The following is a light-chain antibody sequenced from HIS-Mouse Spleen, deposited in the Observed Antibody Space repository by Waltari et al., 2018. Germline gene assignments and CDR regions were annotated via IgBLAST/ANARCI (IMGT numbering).Light chain of an antibody. CDR3: CSYAGSSTVV. CDR2: EGS. Sequence: QSALTQPASVSGSPGQSITISCTGTSSDVGSYNLVSWYQHHPGKAPKLMIYEGSKRPSGFSNRFSGAKSCNTASLTISGLKAEDEADYYCCSYAGSSTVVFGGWTKLTVL. CDR1: SSDVGSYNL. J-gene: IGLJ2*01. V-gene: IGLV2-23*01.